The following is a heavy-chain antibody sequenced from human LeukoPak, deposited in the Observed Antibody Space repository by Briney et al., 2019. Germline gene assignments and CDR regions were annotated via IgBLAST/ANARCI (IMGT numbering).Heavy chain of an antibody. Sequence: SETLSLTCAVYGGSFSGYYWSWIRQPPGKGLEWIGEINHSGSTNYNPSLKSRVTMSVDTSKNQFSLKLSSVTAADTAVYYCARGIAAAGIRLRNYFDYWGQGTLVTVSS. CDR1: GGSFSGYY. CDR3: ARGIAAAGIRLRNYFDY. D-gene: IGHD6-13*01. CDR2: INHSGST. V-gene: IGHV4-34*01. J-gene: IGHJ4*02.